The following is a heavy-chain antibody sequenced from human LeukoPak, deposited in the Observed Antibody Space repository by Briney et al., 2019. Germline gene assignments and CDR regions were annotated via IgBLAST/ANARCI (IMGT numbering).Heavy chain of an antibody. V-gene: IGHV3-23*01. Sequence: GGSLRLSCAASGFTFSSYAMSWVRQAPGKGLEWVSAISGSGGSTYYADSVKGRFAISRDNSKNTLYLQMNSLRAEDTAVYYCAKLGPITMVRGVIIGWDYWGQGTLVTVSS. CDR2: ISGSGGST. D-gene: IGHD3-10*01. CDR3: AKLGPITMVRGVIIGWDY. CDR1: GFTFSSYA. J-gene: IGHJ4*02.